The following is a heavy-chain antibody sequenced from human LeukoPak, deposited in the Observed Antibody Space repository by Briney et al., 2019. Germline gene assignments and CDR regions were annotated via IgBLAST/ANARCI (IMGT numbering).Heavy chain of an antibody. Sequence: SETLSLTCTVSGGSISSYYWNWIRQPPGKGLEWIGYIYYSGSTNYNPSLKSRVTISVDTSKNQFSLKLSSVTAADTAVYYCAREVVVTAIPGARYYYYGMDVWGQGTTVTVSS. CDR3: AREVVVTAIPGARYYYYGMDV. D-gene: IGHD2-21*02. J-gene: IGHJ6*02. V-gene: IGHV4-59*12. CDR2: IYYSGST. CDR1: GGSISSYY.